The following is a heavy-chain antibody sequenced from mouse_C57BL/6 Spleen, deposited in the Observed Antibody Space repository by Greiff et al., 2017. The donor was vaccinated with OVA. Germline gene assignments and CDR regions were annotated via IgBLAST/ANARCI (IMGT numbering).Heavy chain of an antibody. Sequence: EVQLQQSGPELVKPGASVKMSCKASGYTFTDYNMHWVKQSHGKSLEWIGYINPNNGGTNYNQKFTGKATLTVNKSSSTAYMELRSLTSEDSAVDYCAREGYYGSLFAYWGQGTLVTVSA. J-gene: IGHJ3*01. CDR1: GYTFTDYN. CDR2: INPNNGGT. CDR3: AREGYYGSLFAY. D-gene: IGHD1-1*01. V-gene: IGHV1-22*01.